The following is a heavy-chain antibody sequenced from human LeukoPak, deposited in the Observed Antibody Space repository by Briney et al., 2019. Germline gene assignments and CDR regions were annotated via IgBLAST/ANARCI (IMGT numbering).Heavy chain of an antibody. J-gene: IGHJ6*03. V-gene: IGHV1-2*02. D-gene: IGHD6-13*01. CDR3: ARGSSWYSYYYYYMDV. CDR1: GYTLTELS. Sequence: ASVKVSCKVSGYTLTELSMHWVRQAPGQGLEWMGWINPNSGGTNYAQKFQGRVTMTRDTSISTAYMELSRLRSDDTAVYYCARGSSWYSYYYYYMDVWGKGTTVTVSS. CDR2: INPNSGGT.